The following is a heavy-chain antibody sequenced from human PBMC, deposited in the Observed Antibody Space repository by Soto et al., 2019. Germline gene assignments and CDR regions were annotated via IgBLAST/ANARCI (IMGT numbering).Heavy chain of an antibody. CDR1: GGSIISGDYY. CDR3: ARATAYCGRTTCYPFDY. D-gene: IGHD2-2*01. V-gene: IGHV4-30-4*01. Sequence: SETLSLTCTVSGGSIISGDYYWSWIRQPPGKGLEWIGHIYYSGTTSYNPSLKSRVSMSIASSKNQFSLELRSVTAADTAVYYCARATAYCGRTTCYPFDYWGQGTLVTVSS. J-gene: IGHJ4*02. CDR2: IYYSGTT.